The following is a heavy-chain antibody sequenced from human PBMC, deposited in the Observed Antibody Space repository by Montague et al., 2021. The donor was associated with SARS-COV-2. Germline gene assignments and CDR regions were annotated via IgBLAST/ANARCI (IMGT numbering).Heavy chain of an antibody. J-gene: IGHJ5*02. CDR1: GVSISSGTYY. CDR3: ATTGLSGESWFDP. D-gene: IGHD7-27*01. Sequence: TLSLTCTVSGVSISSGTYYWSWIRQPAGKGLEWIGRVYTSGSTNYNPSLESRATLSVDTSKNQFSLKLRSVTAADTVVYFCATTGLSGESWFDPWGQGTLVAASS. V-gene: IGHV4-61*02. CDR2: VYTSGST.